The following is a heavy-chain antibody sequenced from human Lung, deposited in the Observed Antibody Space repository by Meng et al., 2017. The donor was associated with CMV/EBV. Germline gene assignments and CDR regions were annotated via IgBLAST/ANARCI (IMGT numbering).Heavy chain of an antibody. CDR3: ATGSGDFDH. Sequence: QLQLQESGPGLVKPSETLSLTWSVSGVSISGFYWSSIRQPAVKGLEWIGRIYINGDTNYNPSLKSRVTISKDTSKNQISLRLTSVTAADTAIYYCATGSGDFDHWGRGTLVTVS. V-gene: IGHV4-4*07. CDR1: GVSISGFY. D-gene: IGHD1-26*01. CDR2: IYINGDT. J-gene: IGHJ4*02.